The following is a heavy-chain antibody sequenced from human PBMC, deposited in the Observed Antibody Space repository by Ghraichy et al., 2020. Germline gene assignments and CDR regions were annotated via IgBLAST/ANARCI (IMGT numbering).Heavy chain of an antibody. CDR1: GFSFRDYY. J-gene: IGHJ4*02. V-gene: IGHV3-11*01. Sequence: GGSLRLSCAASGFSFRDYYMAWIRQAPGKGLEWMAYMSSSGSTTKYADSVKGRFSISRDNAKKSLFLQMNSLRVDDTATYYCAREGVGAAHFDYWGQGSLVTVSS. CDR3: AREGVGAAHFDY. CDR2: MSSSGSTT. D-gene: IGHD6-13*01.